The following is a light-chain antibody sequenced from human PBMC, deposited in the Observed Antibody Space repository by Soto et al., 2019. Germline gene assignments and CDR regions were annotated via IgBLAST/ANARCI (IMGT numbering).Light chain of an antibody. CDR1: SSDVGGYNY. CDR3: SSYTTSNTRQIV. CDR2: DVS. V-gene: IGLV2-14*01. Sequence: QCFLTKPVSVSGSAGGSISISSPATSSDVGGYNYVSWYQQHPGKAPKFMIYDVSNRPSGVSNRFSGSKSGNTASLTISGLQAEDEADYYCSSYTTSNTRQIVFGTGTKVTVL. J-gene: IGLJ1*01.